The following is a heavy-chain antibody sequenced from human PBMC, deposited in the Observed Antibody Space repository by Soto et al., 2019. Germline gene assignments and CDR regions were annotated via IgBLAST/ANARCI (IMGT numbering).Heavy chain of an antibody. Sequence: GGSLRLSCAASRFTFSNYAMSWVRQAPGEGLEWVSAISGSGVGTYYADSVKGRFTISRDNSKNTLSLQMNSLRAEDTAVYYCATGSSSSRPYYFDHWGQGTLVTVSS. CDR2: ISGSGVGT. J-gene: IGHJ4*02. CDR1: RFTFSNYA. D-gene: IGHD6-6*01. CDR3: ATGSSSSRPYYFDH. V-gene: IGHV3-23*01.